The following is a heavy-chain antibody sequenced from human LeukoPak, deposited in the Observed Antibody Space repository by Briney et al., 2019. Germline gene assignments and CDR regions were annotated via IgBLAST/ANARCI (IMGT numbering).Heavy chain of an antibody. CDR2: IYSGGST. CDR1: GFTVSSNY. V-gene: IGHV3-53*01. CDR3: ARSYGGYDFGYYYYYMDV. Sequence: GGSLRLSCAASGFTVSSNYMSWVRQAPGKGLEWVSVIYSGGSTYYADSVKGRFTISRDNSKNTLYLQMNSLRAEGTAVYYCARSYGGYDFGYYYYYMDVWGKGTTVTASS. J-gene: IGHJ6*03. D-gene: IGHD5-12*01.